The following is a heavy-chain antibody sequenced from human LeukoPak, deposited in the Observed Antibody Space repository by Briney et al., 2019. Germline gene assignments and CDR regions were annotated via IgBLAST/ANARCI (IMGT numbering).Heavy chain of an antibody. V-gene: IGHV3-53*01. J-gene: IGHJ4*02. D-gene: IGHD6-6*01. CDR3: AKVEPSSSAG. CDR2: IYPGGVT. Sequence: GGSLRLSCAASGFTINTNYMNWVRQAPGRGLEWLSVIYPGGVTKYAESVKGRFTVSRDIAKNTVYLEMNDLRAEDTALYYCAKVEPSSSAGWGQGTLVTVSS. CDR1: GFTINTNY.